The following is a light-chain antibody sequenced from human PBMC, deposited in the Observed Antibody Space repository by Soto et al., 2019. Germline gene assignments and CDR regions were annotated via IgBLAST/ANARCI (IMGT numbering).Light chain of an antibody. CDR3: SSYTSTSTLYV. J-gene: IGLJ1*01. CDR2: DVN. CDR1: YSDIGGYNY. V-gene: IGLV2-14*01. Sequence: SVLTQPASVSGSPGQSITISCTGTYSDIGGYNYVSWSQQHPGKAPKLIIYDVNNRPSGISDRFSGSKTGNTASLTISGLQAEDEADYYCSSYTSTSTLYVFGTGTKLTVL.